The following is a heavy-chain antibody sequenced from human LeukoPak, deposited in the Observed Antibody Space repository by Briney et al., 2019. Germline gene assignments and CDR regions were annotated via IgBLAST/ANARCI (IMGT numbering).Heavy chain of an antibody. V-gene: IGHV4-30-2*01. CDR3: ARDRQQLVRGDYFDY. CDR2: IYHSGST. CDR1: GGSISSGGYY. J-gene: IGHJ4*02. D-gene: IGHD6-13*01. Sequence: SETLSLTCTVSGGSISSGGYYWSWIRQPPGKGLEWIGYIYHSGSTYYNPSLKSRVTISVDTSKNQFSLKLSSVTAPDTAVYYCARDRQQLVRGDYFDYWGQGTLVTVSS.